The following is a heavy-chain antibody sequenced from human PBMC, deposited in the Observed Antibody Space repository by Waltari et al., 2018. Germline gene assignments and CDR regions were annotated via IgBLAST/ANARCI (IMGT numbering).Heavy chain of an antibody. Sequence: QVQLVESGGGVVQPGRSLRPSCAASGFTFSSYAMHWVLQAPGKGLGWVAVITYDGSNKYYADSVKGRFTISRDNSKNTLYLQMNSLRAEDTAVYYCARGDYGGRGEYWGQGTLVTVSS. CDR3: ARGDYGGRGEY. V-gene: IGHV3-30-3*01. D-gene: IGHD4-17*01. CDR2: ITYDGSNK. CDR1: GFTFSSYA. J-gene: IGHJ4*02.